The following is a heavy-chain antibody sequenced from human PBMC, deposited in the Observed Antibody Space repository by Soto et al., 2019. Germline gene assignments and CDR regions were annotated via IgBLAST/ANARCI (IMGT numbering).Heavy chain of an antibody. J-gene: IGHJ6*03. D-gene: IGHD6-13*01. CDR1: GGSISSGGYY. V-gene: IGHV4-31*03. CDR2: IYYSGST. Sequence: QVQLQESGPGLVKPSQTLSLTCTVSGGSISSGGYYWSWIRQHPGKGLEWIGYIYYSGSTYYNPSLKSRVNISVDTSKNQFSLQLSSVTAADTAVYYCAIYSSSHYYYYYMDVWGKGTTVTVSS. CDR3: AIYSSSHYYYYYMDV.